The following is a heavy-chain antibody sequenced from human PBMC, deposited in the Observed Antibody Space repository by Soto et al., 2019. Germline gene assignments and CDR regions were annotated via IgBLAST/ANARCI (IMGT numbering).Heavy chain of an antibody. Sequence: PSETLSLTCTVSGGSVSGGSYYWSWIRQPPGKGLEWIGYIYYSGSTNYNPSLKSRVTISVDTSKNQFSLKLSSVTAADTAVYYCARYLLAYCGGDCYYYYGMDVWGQGTTVTVSS. D-gene: IGHD2-21*02. CDR2: IYYSGST. J-gene: IGHJ6*02. CDR3: ARYLLAYCGGDCYYYYGMDV. V-gene: IGHV4-61*01. CDR1: GGSVSGGSYY.